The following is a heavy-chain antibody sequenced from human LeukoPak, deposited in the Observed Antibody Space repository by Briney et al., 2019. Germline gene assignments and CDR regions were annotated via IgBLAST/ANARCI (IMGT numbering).Heavy chain of an antibody. J-gene: IGHJ6*03. D-gene: IGHD2-15*01. CDR1: GFSFSTYG. CDR2: ISGSGDYT. V-gene: IGHV3-23*01. CDR3: AKLPQGGGDYYYIYV. Sequence: PGGSVRLSCAASGFSFSTYGMSWVRQAPGKGLEWVSSISGSGDYTYYADSLKGRFTISRDNSKNTLFLHMNSLRAEDTAVYYCAKLPQGGGDYYYIYVWGKGTTLTVSS.